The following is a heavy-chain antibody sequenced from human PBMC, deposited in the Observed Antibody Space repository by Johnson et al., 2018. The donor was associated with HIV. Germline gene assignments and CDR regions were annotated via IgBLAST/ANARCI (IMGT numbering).Heavy chain of an antibody. Sequence: QVQLVESGGGVVQPGRSLRLSCAASGFTFSSNYMSWVRQAPGKGLEWVSYISSRGSTIYYADSVKGRFTISRDNAKNSLYLQMNSLRAEDTAVYYCAREIIAAADYIWGQGTMVTVSS. CDR1: GFTFSSNY. V-gene: IGHV3-11*04. CDR3: AREIIAAADYI. D-gene: IGHD6-13*01. CDR2: ISSRGSTI. J-gene: IGHJ3*02.